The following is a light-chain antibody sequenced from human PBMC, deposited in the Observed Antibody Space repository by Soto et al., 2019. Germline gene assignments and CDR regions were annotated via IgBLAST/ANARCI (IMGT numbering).Light chain of an antibody. CDR1: QSVTSNY. Sequence: EIVLTQSPGTLSLSPGERATLSCRASQSVTSNYLAWYQRKPGQAPRLLIFGASGRSTGVPDRFSGSGSGTDFTLTISRLEPEDFAVYYCQQYSSSSTFGQGTRLEIK. V-gene: IGKV3-20*01. CDR2: GAS. J-gene: IGKJ2*02. CDR3: QQYSSSST.